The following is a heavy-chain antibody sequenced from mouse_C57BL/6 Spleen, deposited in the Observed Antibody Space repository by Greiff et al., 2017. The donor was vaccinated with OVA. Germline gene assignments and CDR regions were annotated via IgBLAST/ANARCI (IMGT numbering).Heavy chain of an antibody. CDR2: INPNYGTT. CDR1: GYSFTDYY. D-gene: IGHD2-5*01. V-gene: IGHV1-39*01. Sequence: EVQLKQSGPELVKPGASVKMSCKASGYSFTDYYMNWVKQSHGQSLEWIGVINPNYGTTNYNQKFKGKATLTVDKSSSTAYMQLNSLTSEESAVSDGAIVTTYVTPYGMDYWGQGTSVTVSS. J-gene: IGHJ4*01. CDR3: AIVTTYVTPYGMDY.